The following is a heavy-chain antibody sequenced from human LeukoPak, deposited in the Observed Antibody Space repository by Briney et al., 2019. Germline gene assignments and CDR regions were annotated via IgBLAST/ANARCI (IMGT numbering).Heavy chain of an antibody. CDR3: AKRDLKYTSGWYYFDY. J-gene: IGHJ4*02. CDR2: IRYDGTNK. D-gene: IGHD6-19*01. CDR1: GFTFSSYG. V-gene: IGHV3-30*02. Sequence: NPGGSLRLSCAASGFTFSSYGMPWVRQAPGKGLEWVAFIRYDGTNKYYADSVKGRFTISRDNSKNTLYLQMNSLRPEDTAVYYCAKRDLKYTSGWYYFDYWGQGTLVTVSS.